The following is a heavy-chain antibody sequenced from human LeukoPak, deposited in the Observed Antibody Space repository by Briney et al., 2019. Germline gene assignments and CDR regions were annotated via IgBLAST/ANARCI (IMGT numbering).Heavy chain of an antibody. CDR1: GYTFTGYY. CDR3: AKSSRYGSGSYSWETYYFDY. D-gene: IGHD3-10*01. V-gene: IGHV1-2*02. Sequence: GASVKVSCKASGYTFTGYYIQWVRQAPGQGLEWMGGINPNSGGTNYAQKFQGRVTMTRDTSISTAYMELSRLRSDDTAVYYCAKSSRYGSGSYSWETYYFDYWGQGTLVTVSS. CDR2: INPNSGGT. J-gene: IGHJ4*02.